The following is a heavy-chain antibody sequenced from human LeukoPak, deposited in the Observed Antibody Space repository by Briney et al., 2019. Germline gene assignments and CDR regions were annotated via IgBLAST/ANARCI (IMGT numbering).Heavy chain of an antibody. D-gene: IGHD6-6*01. CDR2: IYYSGST. J-gene: IGHJ6*03. Sequence: SETLSLTCTVSGGSISSYYWSWIRQPPGKGLEWIGYIYYSGSTKYNPSLKSRVTISVDTSKNQFSLRLSPVTAADTAVYYCARDWGVSARPGYMDVWGKGTTVTVSS. CDR3: ARDWGVSARPGYMDV. CDR1: GGSISSYY. V-gene: IGHV4-59*01.